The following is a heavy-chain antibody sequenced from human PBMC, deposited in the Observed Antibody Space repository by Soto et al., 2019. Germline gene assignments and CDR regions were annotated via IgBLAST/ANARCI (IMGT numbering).Heavy chain of an antibody. CDR2: IYHSGST. V-gene: IGHV4-31*03. CDR1: GDSISSGGHY. CDR3: ARDQEVNYADYWGSDYYGMDV. J-gene: IGHJ6*02. D-gene: IGHD4-17*01. Sequence: SETLSLTCSVSGDSISSGGHYWSWIRQPPGKGLEWIGYIYHSGSTYYNPSLKSRVTISVDTSKNQFSLKLSSVTAADTAVYYCARDQEVNYADYWGSDYYGMDVWGQGTTVTISS.